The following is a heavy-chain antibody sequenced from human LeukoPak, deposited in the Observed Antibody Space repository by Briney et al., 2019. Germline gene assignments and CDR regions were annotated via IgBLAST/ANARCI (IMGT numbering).Heavy chain of an antibody. CDR1: GFTFTNSA. CDR3: AAGPQKISY. CDR2: IVVGSGNT. V-gene: IGHV1-58*01. J-gene: IGHJ4*02. Sequence: ASVKVSCKASGFTFTNSAVQWVRQARGQRLEWIGWIVVGSGNTNYAQKFQERVTITRDMSTSTAYMELSSLKSEDTAVYYCAAGPQKISYWGLGTLVTVSS.